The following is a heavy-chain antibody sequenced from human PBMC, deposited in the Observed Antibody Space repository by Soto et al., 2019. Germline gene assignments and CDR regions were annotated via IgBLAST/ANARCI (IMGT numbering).Heavy chain of an antibody. CDR1: GGSSNSNRW. V-gene: IGHV4-4*02. Sequence: SETLSLTCAVSGGSSNSNRWWTWVRQAPGKGLEWIGEIHDGGTTNYNLSLKSRVTLSIDESKNQFSLDMKSVSAADTAVYYCAGQWAAGYGAFDPWGQGILVTVSS. CDR2: IHDGGTT. D-gene: IGHD3-9*01. CDR3: AGQWAAGYGAFDP. J-gene: IGHJ5*02.